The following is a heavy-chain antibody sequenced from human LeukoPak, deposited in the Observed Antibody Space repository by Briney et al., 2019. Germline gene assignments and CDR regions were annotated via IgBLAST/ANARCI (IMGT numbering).Heavy chain of an antibody. CDR3: VGKVTGSGSYYPPDFDY. CDR1: GFTFSSYA. CDR2: ISGSGGST. V-gene: IGHV3-23*01. D-gene: IGHD3-10*01. J-gene: IGHJ4*02. Sequence: GGSLRLSCAASGFTFSSYAMSWVRQAPGKGLEWVSAISGSGGSTYYADSVKGRFTISRDNSKNTLYLQMNSLRAEDTAAYYCVGKVTGSGSYYPPDFDYWGQGTLATVSS.